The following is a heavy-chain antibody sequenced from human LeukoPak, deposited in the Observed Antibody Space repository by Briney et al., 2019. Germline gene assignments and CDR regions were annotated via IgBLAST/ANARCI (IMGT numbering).Heavy chain of an antibody. J-gene: IGHJ6*04. CDR2: ISYDGSNK. Sequence: GGSLRLSCEVSGFTFSDYAMNWVRQAPGKGLEWVAVISYDGSNKYYADSVEGRFTISRDNSKNTLYLQMNSLRAEDTAVYYCAKDHYCSSTSCYYTGYYYGMHVWGKGTTVTVSS. V-gene: IGHV3-30*18. CDR1: GFTFSDYA. CDR3: AKDHYCSSTSCYYTGYYYGMHV. D-gene: IGHD2-2*01.